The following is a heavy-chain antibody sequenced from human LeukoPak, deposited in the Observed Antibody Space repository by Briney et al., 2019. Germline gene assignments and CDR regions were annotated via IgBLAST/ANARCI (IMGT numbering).Heavy chain of an antibody. CDR1: GGSISSSSYY. D-gene: IGHD3-3*01. CDR2: IYYSGST. V-gene: IGHV4-39*07. J-gene: IGHJ5*02. Sequence: SETLSLTCTVSGGSISSSSYYWGWIRQPPGKGLEWIGSIYYSGSTYYNPSLKSRVTISVDTSKNQFSLKLSSVTAADTAVYYCARSIGDFWSGYMNWFDPWGQGTLVTVSS. CDR3: ARSIGDFWSGYMNWFDP.